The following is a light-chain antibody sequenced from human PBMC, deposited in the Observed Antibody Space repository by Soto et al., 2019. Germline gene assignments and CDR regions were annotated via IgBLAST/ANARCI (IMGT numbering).Light chain of an antibody. V-gene: IGKV3-11*01. CDR2: DAS. J-gene: IGKJ5*01. CDR3: QQRSNWPT. Sequence: EIVLTQSPATLSLSPGERATLSCRASQSISSYLSWYQHKPGQPPRLLIYDASNRATGIPARFSGSGSGTDFTLTISSLEPEDFAVYYCQQRSNWPTFGQGTRLEIK. CDR1: QSISSY.